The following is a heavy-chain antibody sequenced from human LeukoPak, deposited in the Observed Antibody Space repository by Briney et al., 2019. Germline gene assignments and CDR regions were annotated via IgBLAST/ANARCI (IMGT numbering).Heavy chain of an antibody. CDR2: IKSKTDGGTT. D-gene: IGHD2-2*01. CDR1: GFPFSNAW. J-gene: IGHJ6*04. V-gene: IGHV3-15*01. Sequence: GGSLRLSCAASGFPFSNAWMSWVRQAPGKGLEWVGSIKSKTDGGTTDYAAPVKGRFTISRDDSKNTLYLQMNSLKTEDTAVYYCTTESSLPADLKGYYYYGMDVWGKGTTVTVSS. CDR3: TTESSLPADLKGYYYYGMDV.